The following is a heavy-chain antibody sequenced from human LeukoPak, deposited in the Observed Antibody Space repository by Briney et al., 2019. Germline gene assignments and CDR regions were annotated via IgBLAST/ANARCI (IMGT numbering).Heavy chain of an antibody. CDR1: GFTFSSYA. CDR3: AKDSGDGFLDY. Sequence: GGSLRLSCAASGFTFSSYAMHWVRQAPGKGLEYVSAISSNGGSTYYANSVKGRFTISRDNSKNTLYLQMGSLRAEDMAVYYCAKDSGDGFLDYWGQGTLVTVSP. V-gene: IGHV3-64*01. D-gene: IGHD5-24*01. J-gene: IGHJ4*02. CDR2: ISSNGGST.